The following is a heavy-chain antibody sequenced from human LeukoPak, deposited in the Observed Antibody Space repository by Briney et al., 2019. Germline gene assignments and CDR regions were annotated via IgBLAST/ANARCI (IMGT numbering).Heavy chain of an antibody. V-gene: IGHV4-61*02. J-gene: IGHJ5*02. CDR2: IYTSGST. CDR3: ARHPAYL. Sequence: SQTLSLTCTVSGGSISSGSYYWSWIRQPAGKGLEWIGRIYTSGSTNYNPSLKSRVTISVDTSKNQFSLKLSSVTAADTAVYYCARHPAYLWGQGTLVTVSS. CDR1: GGSISSGSYY.